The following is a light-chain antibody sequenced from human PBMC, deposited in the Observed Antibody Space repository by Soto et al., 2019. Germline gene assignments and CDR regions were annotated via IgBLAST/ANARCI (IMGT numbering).Light chain of an antibody. CDR3: QQYGSSPMYI. CDR1: QSVSITH. V-gene: IGKV3-20*01. J-gene: IGKJ2*01. Sequence: EIVLTQSPGTLSLSPGERATLSCRASQSVSITHLAWYQQKPGQAPRLLIYGASSRATGIPDRFSGSGSGTDFTLTISRLEPEDFALYYCQQYGSSPMYIFGQGTKLEI. CDR2: GAS.